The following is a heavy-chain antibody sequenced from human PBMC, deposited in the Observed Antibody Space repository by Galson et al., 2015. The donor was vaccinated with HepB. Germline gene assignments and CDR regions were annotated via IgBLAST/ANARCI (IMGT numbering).Heavy chain of an antibody. CDR2: ISAYNGDT. V-gene: IGHV1-18*01. Sequence: SVKVSCKASGYTFSNYGITWVRQAPGQGLEWMGWISAYNGDTNYAQKLQGRVTMTTDTSTSTAYMELRSLRSDDTAVFYCARGSSQIGDFDYWGQGTLVTVSS. D-gene: IGHD2-15*01. CDR3: ARGSSQIGDFDY. J-gene: IGHJ4*02. CDR1: GYTFSNYG.